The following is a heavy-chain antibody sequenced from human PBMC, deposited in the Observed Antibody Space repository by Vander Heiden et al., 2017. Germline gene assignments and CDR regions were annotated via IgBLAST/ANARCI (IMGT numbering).Heavy chain of an antibody. V-gene: IGHV3-11*01. CDR1: GFTCSDYY. D-gene: IGHD3-3*01. CDR2: ISSSGSTI. CDR3: AGGADFWSGYSVDY. Sequence: QVQLVESGGRLVKPGGSLRLSCAASGFTCSDYYMSWIRQARGKGLEWVSYISSSGSTIYYADSVKGRFTISRDNAKHLLYLQMNGLRGEDPAVYYCAGGADFWSGYSVDYWGHVTLVTVSS. J-gene: IGHJ4*01.